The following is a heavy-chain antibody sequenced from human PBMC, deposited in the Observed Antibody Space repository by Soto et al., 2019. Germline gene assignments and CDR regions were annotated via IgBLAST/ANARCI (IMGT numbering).Heavy chain of an antibody. D-gene: IGHD2-2*01. Sequence: EILSRTCGLDGACLSGDHWSWIRHPPGKGLEWIGEINHSGRTNYNPSLKSRVTISADTSKKQISLKLKSVTAADTAVYYCARRYCSSTSCLAGFEPWGRGTLVTVSS. J-gene: IGHJ5*02. CDR3: ARRYCSSTSCLAGFEP. V-gene: IGHV4-34*01. CDR1: GACLSGDH. CDR2: INHSGRT.